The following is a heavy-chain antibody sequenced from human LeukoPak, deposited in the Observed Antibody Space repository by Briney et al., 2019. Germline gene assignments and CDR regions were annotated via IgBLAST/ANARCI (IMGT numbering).Heavy chain of an antibody. CDR2: ISYDVSNK. V-gene: IGHV3-30*18. J-gene: IGHJ4*02. Sequence: GGSLRLSCAASGFTFSSYGMHWVRQAPGKGLEWVAVISYDVSNKYYADSVKGRFTISRDNSKNTLYLQMNSLRAEDTAVYYCAKALYYDSSGYYALFDYWGQGTLVTVSA. D-gene: IGHD3-22*01. CDR3: AKALYYDSSGYYALFDY. CDR1: GFTFSSYG.